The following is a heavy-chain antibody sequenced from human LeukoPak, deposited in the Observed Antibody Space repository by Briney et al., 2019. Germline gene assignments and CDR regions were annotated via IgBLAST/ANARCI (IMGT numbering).Heavy chain of an antibody. CDR3: ARDSCSGGSCYSDY. D-gene: IGHD2-15*01. V-gene: IGHV3-33*01. J-gene: IGHJ4*02. CDR1: GFTFSSYG. Sequence: GGSLRLSCAASGFTFSSYGMHWVRQAPGKGREWVAVIWYDGSNKYYADSVKGRFTISRDNSKNTLYLQMNSLRAEDTAVYYCARDSCSGGSCYSDYWGQGTLVTVSS. CDR2: IWYDGSNK.